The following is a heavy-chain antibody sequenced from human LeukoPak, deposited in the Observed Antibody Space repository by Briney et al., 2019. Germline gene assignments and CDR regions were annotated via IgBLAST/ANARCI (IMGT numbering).Heavy chain of an antibody. CDR1: GFTFSSYG. CDR3: ARVPPRWLQFGGIDY. D-gene: IGHD5-24*01. J-gene: IGHJ4*02. CDR2: IWYDGSNK. V-gene: IGHV3-33*01. Sequence: GGSLRLSCAASGFTFSSYGMHRVRQAPGKGLEWVAVIWYDGSNKYYADSVKGRFTISRDNSKNTLYLQMNSLRAEDTAVYYCARVPPRWLQFGGIDYWGQGTLVTVSS.